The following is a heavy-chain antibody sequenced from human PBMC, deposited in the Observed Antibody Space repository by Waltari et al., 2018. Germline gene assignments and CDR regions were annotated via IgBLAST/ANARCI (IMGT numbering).Heavy chain of an antibody. CDR2: IYPGDSDT. CDR1: GYSFPSYW. J-gene: IGHJ4*02. D-gene: IGHD3-3*01. Sequence: EVQLVQSGAEVKKPGESLKISCKGSGYSFPSYWIGWVRQMPGKGLEWMGIIYPGDSDTRYSPSFQGQVTISADKSISTAYLQWSSLKASDTAMYYCARRVDYDFWSGYYTLDYWGQGTLVTVSS. CDR3: ARRVDYDFWSGYYTLDY. V-gene: IGHV5-51*01.